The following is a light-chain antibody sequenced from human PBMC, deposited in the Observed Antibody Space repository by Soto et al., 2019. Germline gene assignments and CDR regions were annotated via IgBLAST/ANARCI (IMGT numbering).Light chain of an antibody. V-gene: IGLV2-14*01. J-gene: IGLJ2*01. Sequence: QSVLTQPASVSGSPGQSITISCTGTSSDVGGYNYVSWYQQHPGKAPKLMIYDVSNRPSGVSNRFSGSKSGNTASLTISGLQDEDEADYCCSSYTSSSTLVVFGGGTKLTVL. CDR2: DVS. CDR3: SSYTSSSTLVV. CDR1: SSDVGGYNY.